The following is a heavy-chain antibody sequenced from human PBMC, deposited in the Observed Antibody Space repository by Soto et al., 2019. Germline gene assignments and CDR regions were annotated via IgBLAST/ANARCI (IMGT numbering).Heavy chain of an antibody. Sequence: PSETLSLTCAVYGGSFSGYYWSWIRQPPGKGLEWIGEINHSGSPNYNPSLKRPVTISVDTSKNQFSLKLSSVTAADTAVYYCARPSGYSSGWYPYWGQGTLVTVSS. D-gene: IGHD6-19*01. V-gene: IGHV4-34*01. CDR3: ARPSGYSSGWYPY. J-gene: IGHJ4*02. CDR2: INHSGSP. CDR1: GGSFSGYY.